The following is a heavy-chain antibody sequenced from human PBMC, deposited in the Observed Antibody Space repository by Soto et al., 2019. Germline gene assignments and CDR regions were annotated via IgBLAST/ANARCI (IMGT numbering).Heavy chain of an antibody. CDR1: GGTFSSYA. Sequence: SVKVSCKASGGTFSSYAISWVRQAPGQGLEWMGGIIPIFGTANYAQKFQGRVTITADESTSTAYMELSSLRSEDTAVYYCARDRGHCSGGSCYSDGHWFDPWGQGTLVTVSS. D-gene: IGHD2-15*01. J-gene: IGHJ5*02. V-gene: IGHV1-69*13. CDR2: IIPIFGTA. CDR3: ARDRGHCSGGSCYSDGHWFDP.